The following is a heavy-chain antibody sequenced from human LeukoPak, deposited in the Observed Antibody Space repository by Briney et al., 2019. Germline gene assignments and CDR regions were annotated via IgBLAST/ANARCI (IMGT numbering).Heavy chain of an antibody. CDR2: IDFDGSST. Sequence: PGGSLRLSCAASGFTFSNYWMHWVRQAPGKGLVWVSRIDFDGSSTTYADSVEGRFTFSRDNAKNTLSLQMNSLRVEDTAVYYCVRDGDADVEFDYWGQGTLVTVSS. J-gene: IGHJ4*02. V-gene: IGHV3-74*01. CDR1: GFTFSNYW. D-gene: IGHD1-1*01. CDR3: VRDGDADVEFDY.